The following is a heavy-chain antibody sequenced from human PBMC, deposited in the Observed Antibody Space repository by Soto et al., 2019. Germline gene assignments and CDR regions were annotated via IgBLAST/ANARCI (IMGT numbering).Heavy chain of an antibody. Sequence: GGSLRLSCAASGFTFSSYGMHWVRQAPGKGLEWVAVIWYDGSTRYYADSVKGRFTISRDNSKNTLYLQMNSLRAEDTAVSYFAREGLYCSSTSCLDYYMDVWGQGTTVTVSS. CDR2: IWYDGSTR. V-gene: IGHV3-33*01. D-gene: IGHD2-2*01. J-gene: IGHJ6*03. CDR3: AREGLYCSSTSCLDYYMDV. CDR1: GFTFSSYG.